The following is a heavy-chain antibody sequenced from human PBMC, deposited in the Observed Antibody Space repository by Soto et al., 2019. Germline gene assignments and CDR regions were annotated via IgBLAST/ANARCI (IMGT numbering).Heavy chain of an antibody. CDR3: TRGPRSTSTGTGAF. CDR1: GFTFSMYW. D-gene: IGHD1-1*01. Sequence: ILSCAASGFTFSMYWMHWVRQVPGKGPEWVSRINDDGISTNYADSVKGRFTISRDNAKNTLYLQMNALRVEDTAVYYCTRGPRSTSTGTGAFWGQGTLVTVSS. CDR2: INDDGIST. V-gene: IGHV3-74*01. J-gene: IGHJ4*02.